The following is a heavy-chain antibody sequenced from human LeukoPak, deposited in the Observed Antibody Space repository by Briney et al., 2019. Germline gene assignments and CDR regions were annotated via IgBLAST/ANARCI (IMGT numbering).Heavy chain of an antibody. V-gene: IGHV3-30-3*01. CDR1: GFTFSSYS. J-gene: IGHJ4*02. D-gene: IGHD6-19*01. Sequence: GGSLRLSCAASGFTFSSYSMNWVRQAPGKGLEWVAVISYDGSDKYYADSVKGRFTISRDNSKNTLNLQMNSLRDEDTAVYYCARGEAGIDLDYWGQGTLVTVSS. CDR3: ARGEAGIDLDY. CDR2: ISYDGSDK.